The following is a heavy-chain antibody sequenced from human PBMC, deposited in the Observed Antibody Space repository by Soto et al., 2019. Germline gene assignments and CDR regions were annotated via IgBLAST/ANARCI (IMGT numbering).Heavy chain of an antibody. J-gene: IGHJ6*04. CDR2: IIPIFGTA. CDR3: ARGIAAAGTRYYYYGMDV. D-gene: IGHD6-13*01. CDR1: GGTFSSYA. Sequence: SVKVSCKASGGTFSSYAISWVRQAPGQGLEWMGGIIPIFGTANYAQKFQGRVTITADESTSTAYMELSSLRSEDTAVYYCARGIAAAGTRYYYYGMDVWGKGNTGTVSS. V-gene: IGHV1-69*13.